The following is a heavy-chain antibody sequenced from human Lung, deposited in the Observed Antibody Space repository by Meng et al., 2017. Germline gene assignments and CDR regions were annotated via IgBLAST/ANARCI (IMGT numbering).Heavy chain of an antibody. V-gene: IGHV4-34*01. Sequence: QVQLQQWGAGLLKPSETLSLTCAVYGASFSHYYWSCIRQSPGKGLEWIGEINHSGSTNYNPSLKSRVTLSVDTPKNQFSLRLTSVTAADTAVYYCARMAAGVAGERRFDYWGQGTLVTVSS. CDR2: INHSGST. J-gene: IGHJ4*02. CDR3: ARMAAGVAGERRFDY. D-gene: IGHD6-19*01. CDR1: GASFSHYY.